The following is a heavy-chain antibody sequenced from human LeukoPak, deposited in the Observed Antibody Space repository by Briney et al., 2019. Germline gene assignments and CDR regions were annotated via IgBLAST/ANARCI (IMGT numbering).Heavy chain of an antibody. D-gene: IGHD6-19*01. CDR1: RFTFDDYA. J-gene: IGHJ3*02. Sequence: PGGSLRLSCAASRFTFDDYAMHWVRQAPGKGLEWVSGISWNSGSTGYADSVKGRFTISRDNAKNSLYLQMNSLRAEDTALYYCAKDIGGWADAFDIWGQGTMVTVSS. CDR3: AKDIGGWADAFDI. V-gene: IGHV3-9*01. CDR2: ISWNSGST.